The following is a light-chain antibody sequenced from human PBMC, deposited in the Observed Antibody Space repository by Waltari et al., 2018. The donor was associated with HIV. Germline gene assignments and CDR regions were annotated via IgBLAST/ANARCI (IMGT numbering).Light chain of an antibody. CDR2: DVN. Sequence: QSALTQPRSVSGSPGQSVTISCTGTNSDVGGYNLVSWYQQYPGKAPKFLIYDVNKRPAGVPYRFSASKSGNTASLTISGIQAEEEAEYYCCSYADSYSYVFGTGTKVTVL. J-gene: IGLJ1*01. V-gene: IGLV2-11*01. CDR3: CSYADSYSYV. CDR1: NSDVGGYNL.